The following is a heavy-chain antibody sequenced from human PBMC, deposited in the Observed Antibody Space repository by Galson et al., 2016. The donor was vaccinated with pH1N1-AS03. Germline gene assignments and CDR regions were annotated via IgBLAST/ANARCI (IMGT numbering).Heavy chain of an antibody. V-gene: IGHV3-21*01. Sequence: SLRLSCAASGFSFPNYAMNWVRQAPGKGLEWVSFISDSGSHIKSADSVKGRFTIPRDNAQNSVFLQRNILRVGDTALYYCARGGFPWPLDYWGQGTLVTVSS. J-gene: IGHJ4*02. CDR3: ARGGFPWPLDY. CDR1: GFSFPNYA. D-gene: IGHD3-3*01. CDR2: ISDSGSHI.